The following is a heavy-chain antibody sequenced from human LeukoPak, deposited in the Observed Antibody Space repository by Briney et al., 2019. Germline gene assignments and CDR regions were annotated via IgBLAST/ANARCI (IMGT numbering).Heavy chain of an antibody. D-gene: IGHD3-9*01. V-gene: IGHV3-30*18. Sequence: XMHWVRXAPDKGLEWVAFISYDGINKYYPASVKGLFTISRDNSKNTLYLQMNSLRAEDTAVYYCAKDLSNYVYYGMDVWGQGTTVIVSS. CDR2: ISYDGINK. CDR3: AKDLSNYVYYGMDV. CDR1: X. J-gene: IGHJ6*02.